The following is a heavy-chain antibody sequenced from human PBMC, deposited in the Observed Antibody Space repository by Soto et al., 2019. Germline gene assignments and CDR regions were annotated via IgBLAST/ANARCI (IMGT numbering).Heavy chain of an antibody. D-gene: IGHD2-15*01. V-gene: IGHV1-24*01. Sequence: ASVKVSCKVSGYTLTELSMHWVRQAPGKGLEWMGGFDPEDGETIYAQKFQGRVTMTEDTSTDTAYMELSSLRSEDTAVYYCATNVVAATLSWFDPWGQGTLVTVSS. CDR1: GYTLTELS. CDR2: FDPEDGET. J-gene: IGHJ5*02. CDR3: ATNVVAATLSWFDP.